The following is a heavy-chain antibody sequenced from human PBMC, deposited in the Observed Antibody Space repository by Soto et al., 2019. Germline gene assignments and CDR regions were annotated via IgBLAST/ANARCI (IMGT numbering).Heavy chain of an antibody. J-gene: IGHJ6*02. D-gene: IGHD3-16*01. CDR2: IYYSGST. V-gene: IGHV4-59*01. CDR1: GGSISSYY. CDR3: ARDHGAYYYYGMDV. Sequence: SETLSLTCTVSGGSISSYYWSWIRQPPGKGLEWIGYIYYSGSTNYNPSLKSRVTISVDTSKNQFSLKLSSVTAADTAVYYCARDHGAYYYYGMDVWGQGTKVTVSS.